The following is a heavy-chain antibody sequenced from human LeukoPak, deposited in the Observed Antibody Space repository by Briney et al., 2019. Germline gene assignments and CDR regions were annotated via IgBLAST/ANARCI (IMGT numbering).Heavy chain of an antibody. CDR1: GFTFSSYW. CDR2: IKQDGSEK. D-gene: IGHD3-16*01. J-gene: IGHJ4*02. CDR3: ARTLSMITFGGVIGY. V-gene: IGHV3-7*01. Sequence: PGGSLRLSCAASGFTFSSYWMSWVRQAPGKGLKWVANIKQDGSEKYYVDSVKGRFTISRDNAKNSLYLQMNSLRAEDTAVYYCARTLSMITFGGVIGYWGQGTLVTVSS.